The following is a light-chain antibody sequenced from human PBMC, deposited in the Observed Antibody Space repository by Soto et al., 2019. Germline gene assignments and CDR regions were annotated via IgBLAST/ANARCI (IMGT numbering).Light chain of an antibody. CDR3: QRYGS. V-gene: IGKV3-20*01. J-gene: IGKJ1*01. CDR2: GAS. CDR1: QGMSSAY. Sequence: EIIMTQSPATLSVSPGEGATLSCRASQGMSSAYLAWFQQKPGQAPSLLIYGASTRATGIPDRFSGSGSGTDFTLTISRLEPEDFAVYYCQRYGSFGQGTKVDIK.